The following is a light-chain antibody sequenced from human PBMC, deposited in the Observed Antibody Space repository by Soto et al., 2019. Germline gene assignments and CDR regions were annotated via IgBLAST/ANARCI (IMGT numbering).Light chain of an antibody. CDR1: QSVSSN. CDR2: GAS. CDR3: QQYNNWPPSFT. V-gene: IGKV3-15*01. J-gene: IGKJ3*01. Sequence: EIVMTQSPATLSVSPGERATLSCRASQSVSSNLAWYQQKPGLAPRLLIYGASTRAAGIPASFSGSGSGTEFTLTISSLQSEDFAVYYWQQYNNWPPSFTFGPGTKVDIK.